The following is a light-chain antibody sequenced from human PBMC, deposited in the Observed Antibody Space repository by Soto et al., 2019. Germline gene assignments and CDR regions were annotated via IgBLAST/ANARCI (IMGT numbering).Light chain of an antibody. CDR1: QGVDNY. Sequence: EIVLTQSPGTLSLSPGERATLSCRASQGVDNYLAWYQQKPVQAPRLLIYGASSRATGIPDRFSGSGYGTDFTLTISRLEPEDVAVYYCHQYGVSPVTFGQGTTVEIK. J-gene: IGKJ1*01. CDR2: GAS. V-gene: IGKV3-20*01. CDR3: HQYGVSPVT.